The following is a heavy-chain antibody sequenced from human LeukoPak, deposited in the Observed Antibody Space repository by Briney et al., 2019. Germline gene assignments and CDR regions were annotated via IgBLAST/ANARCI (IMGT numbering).Heavy chain of an antibody. CDR3: ARDFLVASGFSFDY. J-gene: IGHJ4*02. CDR2: TYYRSKWYN. D-gene: IGHD6-19*01. CDR1: GDSVSSNSAA. Sequence: SQTLSLTCAISGDSVSSNSAAWNWIRQSPARGLEWLGRTYYRSKWYNDYAVPVKSRITINPDTSKNQFSLQLNSVTPEDTAVYYCARDFLVASGFSFDYWGQGTLVTVSS. V-gene: IGHV6-1*01.